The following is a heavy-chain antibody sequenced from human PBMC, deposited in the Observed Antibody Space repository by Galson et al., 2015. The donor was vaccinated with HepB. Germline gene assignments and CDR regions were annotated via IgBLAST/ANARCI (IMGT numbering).Heavy chain of an antibody. CDR1: GFSFRSSA. Sequence: SLRLSCAASGFSFRSSAMTWVRQTPGMGLEWVSAISGDSNYIYYGDSVKGRFTISRDNSKNTLYLQMNSLRAEDAAAYYCASGGKFCTGGSCQHWGQGTLVTVSP. J-gene: IGHJ1*01. CDR2: ISGDSNYI. D-gene: IGHD2-8*02. CDR3: ASGGKFCTGGSCQH. V-gene: IGHV3-23*01.